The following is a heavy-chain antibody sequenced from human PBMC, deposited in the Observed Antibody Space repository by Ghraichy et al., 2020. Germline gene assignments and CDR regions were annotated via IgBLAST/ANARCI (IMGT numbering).Heavy chain of an antibody. J-gene: IGHJ6*02. CDR3: ARVGLGRKNFWSGYSSGGMDV. CDR2: IYYSGST. V-gene: IGHV4-61*01. D-gene: IGHD3-3*01. CDR1: GGSVSSGSYY. Sequence: SETLSLTCTVSGGSVSSGSYYWSWIRQPPGKGLEWIGYIYYSGSTNYNPSLKSRVTISVDTSKNQFSLKLSSVTAADTAVYYCARVGLGRKNFWSGYSSGGMDVWGQGTMVTVSS.